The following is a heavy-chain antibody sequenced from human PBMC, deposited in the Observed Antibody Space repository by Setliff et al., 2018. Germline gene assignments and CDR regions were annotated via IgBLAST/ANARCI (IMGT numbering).Heavy chain of an antibody. Sequence: SETLSLTCTVSGGSISSGSYYWSWIRQPAGKGLEWIGRIYTSGSTNYNPSLKSRVTISVDTSKNQFSLKLSSVTAADTAVYYCARGAGWCCDSSGYYYDYWGQGTLVTVSS. CDR2: IYTSGST. CDR1: GGSISSGSYY. D-gene: IGHD3-22*01. CDR3: ARGAGWCCDSSGYYYDY. J-gene: IGHJ4*02. V-gene: IGHV4-61*02.